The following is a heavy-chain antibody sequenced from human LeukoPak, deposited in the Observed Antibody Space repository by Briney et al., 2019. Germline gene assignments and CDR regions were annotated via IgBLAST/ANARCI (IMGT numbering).Heavy chain of an antibody. V-gene: IGHV3-53*04. Sequence: GSLRLSCAASGFTVSSNYMSWVRQAPGKGLEWVSVIYSGGSTYYADSVKGRFTISRHNSKNTLYLQMNSLRAEDTAVYYCVRGTGTSFGYFDYWGQGTLVTVSS. CDR1: GFTVSSNY. J-gene: IGHJ4*02. D-gene: IGHD1-14*01. CDR2: IYSGGST. CDR3: VRGTGTSFGYFDY.